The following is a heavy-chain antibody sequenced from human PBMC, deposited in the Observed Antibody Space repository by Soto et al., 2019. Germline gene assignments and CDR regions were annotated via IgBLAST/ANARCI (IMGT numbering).Heavy chain of an antibody. CDR1: GYTFTSYY. D-gene: IGHD3-3*01. CDR2: INPSGGST. J-gene: IGHJ4*02. V-gene: IGHV1-46*01. CDR3: ARDLSGDFWSGYHDY. Sequence: QVQLVQSGAEVKKPGASVKVSCKASGYTFTSYYMHWVRQAPGQGLEWMGIINPSGGSTSYAQKFQGRVTMTRDTSTSTVYMELSSLRSEDTAVYYCARDLSGDFWSGYHDYWGQGTLVTVSS.